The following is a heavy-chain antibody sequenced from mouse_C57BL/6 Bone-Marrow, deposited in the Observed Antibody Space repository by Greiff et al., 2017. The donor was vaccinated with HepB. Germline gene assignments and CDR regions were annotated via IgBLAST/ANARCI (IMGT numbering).Heavy chain of an antibody. Sequence: EVQLQQSGPELVKPGASVKISCKASGYTFTDYYMNWVKQSHGKSLEWIGDINPNNGGTSYNQKFKGKATLTVDKSSSTAYMELRSLTSEDSAVYYCARSYGSPFYWYCDVWGTGTTVTVSS. CDR1: GYTFTDYY. D-gene: IGHD1-1*01. CDR3: ARSYGSPFYWYCDV. J-gene: IGHJ1*03. CDR2: INPNNGGT. V-gene: IGHV1-26*01.